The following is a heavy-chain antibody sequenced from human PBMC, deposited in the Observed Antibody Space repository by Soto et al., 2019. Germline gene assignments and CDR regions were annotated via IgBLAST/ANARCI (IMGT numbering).Heavy chain of an antibody. Sequence: GGSLRLSCAASGFTFSSYSMNWVRQAPGKGLEWVSAISGSGGSTYYADSVKGRFTISRDNSKNTLYLQMNSLRAEDTAVYYCAKGSGYYGYYDFWSGYDSNYYYYGMDVWGQGTTVTVSS. J-gene: IGHJ6*02. V-gene: IGHV3-23*01. CDR2: ISGSGGST. CDR3: AKGSGYYGYYDFWSGYDSNYYYYGMDV. CDR1: GFTFSSYS. D-gene: IGHD3-3*01.